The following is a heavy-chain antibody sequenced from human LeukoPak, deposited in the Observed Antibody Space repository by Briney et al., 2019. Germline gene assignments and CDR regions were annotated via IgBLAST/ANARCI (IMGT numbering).Heavy chain of an antibody. Sequence: SETLSLTCTVSGGSISSGGYYWSWIRQHPGKGLEWIGSIYYSGSTYYNPSLKSRVTISVDTSKNQFSLKLSSVTAADTAVYYCAREDPIEYYFDYWGQGALVTVSS. J-gene: IGHJ4*02. CDR3: AREDPIEYYFDY. D-gene: IGHD5-24*01. CDR2: IYYSGST. V-gene: IGHV4-31*03. CDR1: GGSISSGGYY.